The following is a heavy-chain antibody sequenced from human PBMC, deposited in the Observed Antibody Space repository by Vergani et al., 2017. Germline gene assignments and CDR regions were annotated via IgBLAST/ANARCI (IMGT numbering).Heavy chain of an antibody. V-gene: IGHV3-23*01. Sequence: EVQLLQSEGAVVQPGGSLRLSCVASGFTFSSHAMSWVRQGHGQGLEWVSSIKNTGDSTHYADSMKGRFTLSRDFSKNTLYLQMNSLRTDDTATYYCAKHFRGWGIDYWGQGTQVIVSS. CDR2: IKNTGDST. J-gene: IGHJ4*02. D-gene: IGHD3-16*01. CDR1: GFTFSSHA. CDR3: AKHFRGWGIDY.